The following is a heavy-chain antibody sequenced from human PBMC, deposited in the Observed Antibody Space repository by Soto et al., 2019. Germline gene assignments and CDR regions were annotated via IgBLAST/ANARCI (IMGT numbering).Heavy chain of an antibody. CDR2: INTYTGNT. J-gene: IGHJ6*02. CDR1: RYTFTSYG. V-gene: IGHV1-18*01. Sequence: ASVKVSCKASRYTFTSYGVSWVRQAPGQGLQWMGWINTYTGNTEYAQNFQDRVTLTTDKGTSTAYMELRSLRPDDTAVYYCAIIGVIELGRYYYYGMDVWGQGTTVTVSS. D-gene: IGHD3-22*01. CDR3: AIIGVIELGRYYYYGMDV.